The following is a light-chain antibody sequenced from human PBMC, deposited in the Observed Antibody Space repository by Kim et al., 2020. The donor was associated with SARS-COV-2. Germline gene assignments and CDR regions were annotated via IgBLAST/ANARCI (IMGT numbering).Light chain of an antibody. CDR3: QHYASDSWT. V-gene: IGKV4-1*01. CDR1: QSLLYNPNNKYY. CDR2: WAS. J-gene: IGKJ1*01. Sequence: DIVMTQSPDSLAVSLGDRSTMNCKSSQSLLYNPNNKYYLAWFQQKPGLSPKLLIYWASSRASGVPDRFSGSGSGTDFTLTISGLQAEDVAIYYCQHYASDSWTFGQGTKVDIK.